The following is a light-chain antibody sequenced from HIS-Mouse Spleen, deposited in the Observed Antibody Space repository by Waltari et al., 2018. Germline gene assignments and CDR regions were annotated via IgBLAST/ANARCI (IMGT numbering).Light chain of an antibody. V-gene: IGLV1-44*01. CDR3: AAWDDSLNGWV. J-gene: IGLJ3*02. CDR1: SSNIGSNT. CDR2: SNH. Sequence: QSVLTQPPSASGTPGQRVTISCSGSSSNIGSNTVNWYQQLPGTAPKLLIYSNHQRPSGVPDRFSGSKAGTSASLAISVLQSEDEADYYCAAWDDSLNGWVFGGGTKLTVL.